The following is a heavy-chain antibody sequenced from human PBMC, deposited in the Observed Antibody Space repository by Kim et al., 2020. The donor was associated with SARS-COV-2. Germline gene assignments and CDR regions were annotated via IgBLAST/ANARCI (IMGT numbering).Heavy chain of an antibody. D-gene: IGHD4-17*01. CDR3: ARSLTVRGYYYYGMDV. CDR1: GGSISSYY. J-gene: IGHJ6*02. CDR2: IYYSGST. Sequence: SETLSLTCTVSGGSISSYYWSWIRQPPGKGLEWIGYIYYSGSTNYNPSLKSRVTISVDTSKNQFSLKLSSVTAADTAVYYCARSLTVRGYYYYGMDVWG. V-gene: IGHV4-59*08.